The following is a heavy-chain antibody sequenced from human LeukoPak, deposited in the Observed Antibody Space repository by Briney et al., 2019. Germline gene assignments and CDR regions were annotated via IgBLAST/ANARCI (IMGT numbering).Heavy chain of an antibody. J-gene: IGHJ3*02. Sequence: PSETLSLTCTVSGGSISSYYWSWIRQPPGKGLEWIGYIYYSGSTNYNPSLKSRVTISVDTSKNQFSLKLSSVTAAGTAVYYCARTYLAPGGAFDIWGQGTMVTVSS. CDR1: GGSISSYY. D-gene: IGHD3-10*01. CDR3: ARTYLAPGGAFDI. CDR2: IYYSGST. V-gene: IGHV4-59*01.